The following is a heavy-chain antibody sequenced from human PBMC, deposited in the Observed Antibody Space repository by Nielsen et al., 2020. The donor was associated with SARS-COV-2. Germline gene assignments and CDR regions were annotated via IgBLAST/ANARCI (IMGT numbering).Heavy chain of an antibody. D-gene: IGHD3-16*01. J-gene: IGHJ5*02. Sequence: SETLSLTCTVSGGSIGIGRHYWGWIRRPPGKGLEWIGSIYYSGSAYYNPSLQSRVTISVDTSKNQFSLKVSSVTAADTAVYYCARHGGLNWFDPWGQGTLVTVSS. V-gene: IGHV4-39*01. CDR3: ARHGGLNWFDP. CDR2: IYYSGSA. CDR1: GGSIGIGRHY.